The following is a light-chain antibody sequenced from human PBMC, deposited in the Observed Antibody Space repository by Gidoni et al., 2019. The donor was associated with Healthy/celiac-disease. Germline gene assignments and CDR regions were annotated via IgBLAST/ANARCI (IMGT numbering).Light chain of an antibody. CDR1: QGISSW. Sequence: DTQLTQPPSSRSAAVGDRVTITCRASQGISSWLAWYQQQPEKAPKSLIDAASSLQSGVPSRFSGSGSGTDFTLTISSLQPEDFATYYCQQYNSYPLTFGGGTKVEIK. CDR3: QQYNSYPLT. CDR2: AAS. V-gene: IGKV1D-16*01. J-gene: IGKJ4*01.